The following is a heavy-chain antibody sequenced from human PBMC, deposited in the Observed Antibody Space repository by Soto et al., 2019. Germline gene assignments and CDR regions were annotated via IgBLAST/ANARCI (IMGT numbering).Heavy chain of an antibody. Sequence: GGSLRLSCAASGFTFSTYWMHWIRQVPGKGLEWVSRINSDASHTYYADSVKGRLTISRDNAKNTLHLEMNSLRAEDTAVYYCVXDGHCITTSCYGSWFDPWGQGTLVTVSS. D-gene: IGHD2-2*01. J-gene: IGHJ5*02. CDR1: GFTFSTYW. V-gene: IGHV3-74*01. CDR2: INSDASHT. CDR3: VXDGHCITTSCYGSWFDP.